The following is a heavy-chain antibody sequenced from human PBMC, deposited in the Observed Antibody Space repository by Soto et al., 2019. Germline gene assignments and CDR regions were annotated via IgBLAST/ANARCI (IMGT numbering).Heavy chain of an antibody. Sequence: QVQLQQWGAGLLKPSETLSLTCAVYGGSFSGYYWSWIRQPPGKGLEWIGEINHSGSTNYNPSLKSRVTISVDTSKNQFSRKLSSVTAADTAVYYCGGYYSGWFDPWGQGTLVTVSS. J-gene: IGHJ5*02. D-gene: IGHD3-22*01. CDR3: GGYYSGWFDP. CDR2: INHSGST. V-gene: IGHV4-34*01. CDR1: GGSFSGYY.